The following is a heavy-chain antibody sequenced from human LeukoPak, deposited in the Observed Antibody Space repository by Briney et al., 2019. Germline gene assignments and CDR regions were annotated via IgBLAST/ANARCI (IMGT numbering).Heavy chain of an antibody. D-gene: IGHD1-26*01. Sequence: GGSLRLSCAASGFTFSSYGMVWVRQAPGKGLEYVSGISSNGGTTYYGNSVKGRFTISRDNSKDTLHLQMGSLRTEDMAVYYRAGAIPWASDHWGQGTLVTVAS. V-gene: IGHV3-64*01. CDR3: AGAIPWASDH. CDR2: ISSNGGTT. CDR1: GFTFSSYG. J-gene: IGHJ4*02.